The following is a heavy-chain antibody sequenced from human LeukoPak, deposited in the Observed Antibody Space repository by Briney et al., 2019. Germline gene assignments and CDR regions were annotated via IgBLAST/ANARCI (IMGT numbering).Heavy chain of an antibody. Sequence: VGTLRLSCAASLVTLSKAWLSCGREAPGTGLEWVGRIKRISDGGTTNYDATVKGRFTISRDDSKNTLYLQMNSLKTEDTAVYYCTTDEYSNSGDFDYWGQGTLVTVSS. CDR3: TTDEYSNSGDFDY. V-gene: IGHV3-15*06. CDR2: IKRISDGGTT. CDR1: LVTLSKAW. D-gene: IGHD4-11*01. J-gene: IGHJ4*02.